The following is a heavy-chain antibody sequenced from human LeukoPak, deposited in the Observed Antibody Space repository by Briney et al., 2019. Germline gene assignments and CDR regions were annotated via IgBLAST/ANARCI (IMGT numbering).Heavy chain of an antibody. CDR1: GYTFTGYY. J-gene: IGHJ4*02. Sequence: ASVKVSYKAPGYTFTGYYMHWVRQAPGQGLEWMGWINPNSGGTNYAQKFQGRVTMTRDTSISTAYMELSRLRSDDTAVYYCAKDEGYSSSLSRGGQGTLVTVSS. CDR2: INPNSGGT. D-gene: IGHD6-13*01. V-gene: IGHV1-2*02. CDR3: AKDEGYSSSLSR.